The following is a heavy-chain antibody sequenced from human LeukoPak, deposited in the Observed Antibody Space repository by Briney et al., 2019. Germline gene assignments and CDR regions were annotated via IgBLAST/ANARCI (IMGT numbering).Heavy chain of an antibody. CDR1: GFTFSSYG. Sequence: GGSLRLSCAASGFTFSSYGMHWVRQAPGKGLEWVSTISYSGGSTYYADSVKGRFTISRDNSKNTLYLQMNSLRAEDTAVYYCAKESGGFDYWGQGTLVTVSS. CDR2: ISYSGGST. CDR3: AKESGGFDY. D-gene: IGHD6-25*01. J-gene: IGHJ4*02. V-gene: IGHV3-23*01.